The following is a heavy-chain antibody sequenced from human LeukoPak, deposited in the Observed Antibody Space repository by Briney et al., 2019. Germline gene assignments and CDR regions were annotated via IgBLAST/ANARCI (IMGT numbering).Heavy chain of an antibody. J-gene: IGHJ5*02. D-gene: IGHD6-13*01. CDR2: IYYRGTT. Sequence: PSETLSLTCTVSGGSISISSHYWDWVRQPPGKGLEWIGSIYYRGTTYYNPSLKSRVTMSVDTSKNQFSLKLSSVTAADTAVYYCARHKRQQLALGWFDPWGQGTLVTVSS. CDR3: ARHKRQQLALGWFDP. V-gene: IGHV4-39*01. CDR1: GGSISISSHY.